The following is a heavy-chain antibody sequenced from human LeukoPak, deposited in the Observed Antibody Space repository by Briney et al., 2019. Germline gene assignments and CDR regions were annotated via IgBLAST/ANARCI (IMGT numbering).Heavy chain of an antibody. J-gene: IGHJ4*02. V-gene: IGHV3-53*01. D-gene: IGHD4-17*01. CDR3: ARTNPVYGDYDY. CDR1: GFTVTDNY. CDR2: VYPDGRT. Sequence: PGGSLRLSCAVSGFTVTDNYMSWVRQAPGKGLQWVSVVYPDGRTYYADSVKGRFTISRDNSRNTLLLQLNSLRADDTVVYYCARTNPVYGDYDYWGQGTLVTVSS.